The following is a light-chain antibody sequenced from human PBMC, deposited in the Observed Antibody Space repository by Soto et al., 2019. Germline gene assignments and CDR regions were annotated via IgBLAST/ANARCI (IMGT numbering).Light chain of an antibody. CDR1: SGDIGSYNR. V-gene: IGLV2-14*01. CDR3: RSYTHLNTRDCG. CDR2: EVT. Sequence: QSVLTQPSTVSGSPGQSITISCTGTSGDIGSYNRVSWYQQHPGKAPKLIIYEVTDRPSGVSNRFSGSKSGNTASLTISGLQDEDEVEYYCRSYTHLNTRDCGFGTGTKVTVL. J-gene: IGLJ1*01.